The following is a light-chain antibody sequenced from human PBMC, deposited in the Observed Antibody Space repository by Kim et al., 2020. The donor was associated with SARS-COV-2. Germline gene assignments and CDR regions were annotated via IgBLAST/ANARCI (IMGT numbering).Light chain of an antibody. J-gene: IGKJ2*01. V-gene: IGKV1-39*01. CDR1: QSISSY. CDR2: AAS. Sequence: DIQMTQSPSSLSASVGDRVTITCRASQSISSYLNWYQQKPGKAPKLLIYAASSLQSGVPSRFSGSGSGTDFTLTISSLQPEDFATYYCQQSYSTPRTFGKWTKLEIK. CDR3: QQSYSTPRT.